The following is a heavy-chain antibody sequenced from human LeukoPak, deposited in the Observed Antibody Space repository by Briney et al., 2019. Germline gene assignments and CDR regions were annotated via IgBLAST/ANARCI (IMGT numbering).Heavy chain of an antibody. CDR3: ASHKAYRAFDV. CDR1: GFTFSSYS. D-gene: IGHD3-16*01. V-gene: IGHV3-21*01. CDR2: ISSSSSYI. Sequence: GGSLRLSCAASGFTFSSYSMNWVRQAPGKGLEWVSSISSSSSYIYYADSVKGRFTISRDNAKNSLYLQMNSLRAGDTAVYYCASHKAYRAFDVWGQGTMVIVSS. J-gene: IGHJ3*01.